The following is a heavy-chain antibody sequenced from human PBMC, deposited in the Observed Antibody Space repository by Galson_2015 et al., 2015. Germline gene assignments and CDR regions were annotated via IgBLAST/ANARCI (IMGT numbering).Heavy chain of an antibody. CDR3: ARSPYYNGWGIYYKPPAITFDY. V-gene: IGHV3-48*03. CDR1: GFTFSSHE. CDR2: ISSSGSTI. J-gene: IGHJ4*02. Sequence: SLRLSCAASGFTFSSHEMNWVRQAPGKGLEWVSYISSSGSTIYYADSVKGRFTISRDNAKNSLYLQMNSLRAEDTAVYYCARSPYYNGWGIYYKPPAITFDYWGQGTLVTVSS. D-gene: IGHD3-10*01.